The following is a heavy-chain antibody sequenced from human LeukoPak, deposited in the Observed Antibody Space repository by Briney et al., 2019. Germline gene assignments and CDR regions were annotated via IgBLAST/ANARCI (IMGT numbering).Heavy chain of an antibody. CDR3: AKGAYSSTWYGYYYYMDV. Sequence: GGSLRLSCAASGFTFSSYGMSWVRQAPGKGLEWVSAISGSGGSTYYADSVKGRFTISRDNSKNALYLQMNSLRAEDTAIYYCAKGAYSSTWYGYYYYMDVWGKGTTVTISS. J-gene: IGHJ6*03. CDR2: ISGSGGST. CDR1: GFTFSSYG. V-gene: IGHV3-23*01. D-gene: IGHD6-13*01.